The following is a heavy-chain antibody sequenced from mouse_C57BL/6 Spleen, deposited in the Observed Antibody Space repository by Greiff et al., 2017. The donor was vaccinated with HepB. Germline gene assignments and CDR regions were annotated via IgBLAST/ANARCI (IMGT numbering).Heavy chain of an antibody. CDR2: IDPSDSYT. V-gene: IGHV1-69*01. CDR3: ARSYYGNPTPFAY. J-gene: IGHJ3*01. CDR1: GYTFTSYW. Sequence: QVQLQQPGAELVMPGASVKLSCKASGYTFTSYWMHWVKQRPGQGLEWIGEIDPSDSYTNYNQKFKGKSTLTVDKSSSTAYMQLSSLTSEDSAVYYCARSYYGNPTPFAYWGQGTLVTVSA. D-gene: IGHD2-10*01.